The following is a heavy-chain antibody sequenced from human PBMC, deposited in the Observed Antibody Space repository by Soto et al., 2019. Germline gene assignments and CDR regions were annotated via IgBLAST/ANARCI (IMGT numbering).Heavy chain of an antibody. CDR1: GYSFTSYW. Sequence: GESLKISCKGSGYSFTSYWMGWVRQMPGKGLVWVGSSYPGDSSNRNRQPSQGQVPSSADNSINTADLEWSSLKASDTAIYYCARRTPPYYYDSSGYLLAFDIWGQGTMVTVS. V-gene: IGHV5-51*01. CDR2: SYPGDSSN. CDR3: ARRTPPYYYDSSGYLLAFDI. D-gene: IGHD3-22*01. J-gene: IGHJ3*02.